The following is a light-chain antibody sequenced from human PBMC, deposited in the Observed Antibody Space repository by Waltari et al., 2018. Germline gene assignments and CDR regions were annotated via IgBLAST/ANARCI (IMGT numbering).Light chain of an antibody. J-gene: IGLJ2*01. CDR3: HSRDASGVGGS. Sequence: SSELTQDPAVSVAMGQTVTITCQGNSLRSSYASWYQQRPGQAPILVIYDKNNRPSGVPDRFSGSSSDNTASLTITGAQAEDEASYYCHSRDASGVGGSFGGGTKLTVL. CDR1: SLRSSY. V-gene: IGLV3-19*01. CDR2: DKN.